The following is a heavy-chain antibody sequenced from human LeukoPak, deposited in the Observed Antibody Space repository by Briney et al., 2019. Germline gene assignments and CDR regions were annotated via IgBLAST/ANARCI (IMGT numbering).Heavy chain of an antibody. V-gene: IGHV1-69*01. J-gene: IGHJ3*02. CDR1: GGTFSSYA. CDR2: IIPIFGTA. CDR3: ARNRDYSNAGDAFDI. D-gene: IGHD4-11*01. Sequence: RASVTVSCKASGGTFSSYAISWVRQAPGQGLEWMGGIIPIFGTANYAQKFQGRVTITADESTSTAYMELSSLRPEDTAVYYCARNRDYSNAGDAFDIWGQGTMVTVSS.